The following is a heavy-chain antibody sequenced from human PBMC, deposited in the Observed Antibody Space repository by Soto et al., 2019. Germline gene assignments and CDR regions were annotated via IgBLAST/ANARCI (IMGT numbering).Heavy chain of an antibody. CDR3: TTDLPLFWSGYYTAGYY. J-gene: IGHJ4*02. Sequence: EVQLVESGGGLVKPGGSLRLSCAASGFTFSNAWMNWVCQAPGKGLEWVGRIKSKTDGGTTDYAAPVKGRFTISRDDSKNTLYLQINSLKTEDTAVYYCTTDLPLFWSGYYTAGYYWGQGTLVTVSS. V-gene: IGHV3-15*07. D-gene: IGHD3-3*01. CDR2: IKSKTDGGTT. CDR1: GFTFSNAW.